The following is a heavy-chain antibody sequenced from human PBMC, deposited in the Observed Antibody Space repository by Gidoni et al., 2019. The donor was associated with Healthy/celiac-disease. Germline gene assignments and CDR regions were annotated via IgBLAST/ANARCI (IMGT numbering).Heavy chain of an antibody. CDR3: AKDLYGSGSIL. Sequence: EVQLVESGGGLVQPGRSMRTSCAASGFTFDDYAIHWVRQAPGKGLEWVSGISWNSGSIGYADSVKGRFTISRDNAKNSLYLQMNSLRAEDTALYYCAKDLYGSGSILGGQGTLVTVSS. D-gene: IGHD3-10*01. J-gene: IGHJ4*02. V-gene: IGHV3-9*01. CDR2: ISWNSGSI. CDR1: GFTFDDYA.